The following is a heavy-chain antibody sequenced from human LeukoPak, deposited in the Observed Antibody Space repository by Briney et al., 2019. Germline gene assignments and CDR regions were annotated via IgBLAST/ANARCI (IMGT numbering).Heavy chain of an antibody. CDR3: ARYAVAGMALYY. CDR2: IYTSGST. D-gene: IGHD6-19*01. CDR1: GGSISSYY. V-gene: IGHV4-4*07. J-gene: IGHJ4*02. Sequence: SETLSLTCTVSGGSISSYYWSWIRQPAGKGLEWIGRIYTSGSTNYNPSLKSRVTMSVDTSKNQFSLKLSSVTAADTAVHYCARYAVAGMALYYWGQGTLVTVSS.